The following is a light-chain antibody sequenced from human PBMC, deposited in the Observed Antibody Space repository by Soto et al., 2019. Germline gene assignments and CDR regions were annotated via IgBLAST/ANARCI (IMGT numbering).Light chain of an antibody. J-gene: IGLJ1*01. Sequence: QAVVTQPASVSGSPGQSISISCTGTSSDVGGYNYVSWYQQHPGKAPKLMIYEVNNRPSGVSNRFSGSKSGNTASLTISGLQAEDEADYYCTSYTSSSTQVFGTGTKLTVL. CDR3: TSYTSSSTQV. CDR1: SSDVGGYNY. CDR2: EVN. V-gene: IGLV2-14*01.